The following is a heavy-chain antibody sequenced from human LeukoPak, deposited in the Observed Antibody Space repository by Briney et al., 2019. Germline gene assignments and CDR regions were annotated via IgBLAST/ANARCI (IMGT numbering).Heavy chain of an antibody. Sequence: SVKVSCKASGGTFSSYAISWVRQAPGQGLEWMGRIIPILGIANYAQKFQGRVTITADKSTSTAYMELSSLRSEDTAVYYCAREGGMATIRPFDYWGQGTLVTVSS. CDR2: IIPILGIA. V-gene: IGHV1-69*04. D-gene: IGHD5-24*01. J-gene: IGHJ4*02. CDR1: GGTFSSYA. CDR3: AREGGMATIRPFDY.